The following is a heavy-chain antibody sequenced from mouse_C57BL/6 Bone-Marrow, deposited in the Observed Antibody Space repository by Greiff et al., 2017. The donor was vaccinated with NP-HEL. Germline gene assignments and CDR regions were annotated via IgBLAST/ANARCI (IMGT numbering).Heavy chain of an antibody. CDR1: GYTFTSYW. J-gene: IGHJ4*01. V-gene: IGHV1-64*01. D-gene: IGHD1-1*01. CDR3: ARYVYYLYAMDY. CDR2: IHPNSGST. Sequence: VKLMESGAELVKPGVSVKLSCKASGYTFTSYWMHWVKQRPGQGLEWIGMIHPNSGSTNYNEKFKSKATLTVDKSSSTAYMQLSSLTSEDSAVYYCARYVYYLYAMDYWGQGTSVTVSS.